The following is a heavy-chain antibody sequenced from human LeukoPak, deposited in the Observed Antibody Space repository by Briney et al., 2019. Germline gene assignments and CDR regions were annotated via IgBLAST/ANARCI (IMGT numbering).Heavy chain of an antibody. V-gene: IGHV4-59*01. CDR1: GMSISSYY. CDR2: NFHSVTT. Sequence: SETLSLTCSVSGMSISSYYWTWIRQPAGKGLEWIGYNFHSVTTNYNPSLQSRVFISVDTSKNQFSLDLTSVTAADTAVYYCATYSDITGSFDYWGQGTLVTVSS. J-gene: IGHJ4*02. D-gene: IGHD3-22*01. CDR3: ATYSDITGSFDY.